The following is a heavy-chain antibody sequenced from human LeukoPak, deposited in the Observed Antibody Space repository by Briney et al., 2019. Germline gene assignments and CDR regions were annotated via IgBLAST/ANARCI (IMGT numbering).Heavy chain of an antibody. J-gene: IGHJ4*02. V-gene: IGHV3-30*02. CDR2: IRYDGSNK. CDR1: GFTFSSYG. Sequence: PGGSLRLSCAASGFTFSSYGMHWVRQATGKGLEWVAFIRYDGSNKYYADSVKGRFTISRDNSKNTLYLQMNSLRAEDTAVYYCARAITMVRGVLDYWGQGTLVTVSS. D-gene: IGHD3-10*01. CDR3: ARAITMVRGVLDY.